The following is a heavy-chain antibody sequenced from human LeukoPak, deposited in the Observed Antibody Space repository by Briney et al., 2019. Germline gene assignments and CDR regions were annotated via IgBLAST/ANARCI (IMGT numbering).Heavy chain of an antibody. Sequence: SETLSLTCAVYGGSFSGYYWSWIRQPPGKGLEWIGEINHSGSTNYNPSLKSRVTISVDTSKNQFSLKLSSVTAADTAVYYCVGAATGTYGYWGPGTPVTVSS. CDR2: INHSGST. D-gene: IGHD6-13*01. CDR3: VGAATGTYGY. J-gene: IGHJ4*02. V-gene: IGHV4-34*01. CDR1: GGSFSGYY.